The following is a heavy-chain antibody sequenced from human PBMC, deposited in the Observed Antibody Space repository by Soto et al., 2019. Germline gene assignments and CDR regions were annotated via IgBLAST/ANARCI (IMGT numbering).Heavy chain of an antibody. CDR2: IKRKTDGGTT. CDR3: TTFSA. V-gene: IGHV3-15*07. Sequence: EVHLMESGGELVRPGGSLRLSCAASGFSFSNAWMNWVRQAPGKGLEWVGRIKRKTDGGTTDYAAPVKGRFTISRDDSNNTLFVQMNSLKIEDTAVYYCTTFSAWGQGTLVNVSS. J-gene: IGHJ5*02. CDR1: GFSFSNAW.